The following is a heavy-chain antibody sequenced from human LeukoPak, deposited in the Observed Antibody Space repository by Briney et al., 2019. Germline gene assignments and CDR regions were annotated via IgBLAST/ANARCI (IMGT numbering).Heavy chain of an antibody. CDR2: IWYDGSNK. V-gene: IGHV3-33*01. J-gene: IGHJ6*02. D-gene: IGHD1-7*01. CDR1: GFTFSSHG. CDR3: ASEELLDPYYYGMDV. Sequence: QPGGSLRLSCAASGFTFSSHGMHWVRQAPGKGLEWVAVIWYDGSNKYYADSVKGRFTISRDNSKNTLYLQMNSLRAEDTAVYYCASEELLDPYYYGMDVWGQGTTVTVSS.